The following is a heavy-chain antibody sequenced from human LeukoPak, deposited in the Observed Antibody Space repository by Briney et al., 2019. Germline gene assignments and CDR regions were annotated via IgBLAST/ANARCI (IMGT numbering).Heavy chain of an antibody. D-gene: IGHD6-13*01. J-gene: IGHJ6*03. CDR1: GYTFTSYD. CDR2: MNPNSGNT. V-gene: IGHV1-8*01. CDR3: ARGVGSSSWFKGYYYYYMDV. Sequence: ASVKVSCKASGYTFTSYDINWVRQATGQGLEWMGWMNPNSGNTGYAQKFQGRVTMTRNTSISTAYMELSSLRSEDTVVYYCARGVGSSSWFKGYYYYYMDVWGKGTTVTISS.